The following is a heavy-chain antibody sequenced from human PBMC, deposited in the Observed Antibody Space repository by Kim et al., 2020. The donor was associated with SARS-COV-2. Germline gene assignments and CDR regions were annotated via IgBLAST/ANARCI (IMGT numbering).Heavy chain of an antibody. CDR2: ITYDGSFK. CDR1: GFTFNNFA. D-gene: IGHD3-16*01. CDR3: AKSIGFFCYGEGRNFFD. V-gene: IGHV3-30*18. J-gene: IGHJ3*01. Sequence: GGSLRLSCGASGFTFNNFAMHWVRQAPGKGLEWVAGITYDGSFKYYADSVKGQFTVSRDSAHNSLYLQMRSLRPEDTALYFCAKSIGFFCYGEGRNFFD.